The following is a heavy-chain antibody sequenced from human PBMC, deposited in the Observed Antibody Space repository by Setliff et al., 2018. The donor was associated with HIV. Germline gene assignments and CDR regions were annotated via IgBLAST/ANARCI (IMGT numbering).Heavy chain of an antibody. Sequence: ETLSLTCTVSGGSVNDFYCNWIRQPPGKGPEWIGYIHSTGSTNYNPSLKSRVTISSDTSKNLFSLKLTTVTAADAAVYYCTRDTGYILSGYRPHWYFDLWGRGTLVTVSS. D-gene: IGHD3-9*01. CDR3: TRDTGYILSGYRPHWYFDL. CDR2: IHSTGST. V-gene: IGHV4-4*08. J-gene: IGHJ2*01. CDR1: GGSVNDFY.